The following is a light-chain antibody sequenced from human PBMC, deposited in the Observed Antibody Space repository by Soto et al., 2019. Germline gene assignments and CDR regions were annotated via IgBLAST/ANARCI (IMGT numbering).Light chain of an antibody. J-gene: IGKJ1*01. CDR3: QQYNSYWT. CDR2: DAS. Sequence: EIVMTQSPATLSVSPGERVSLSCRASQSIYDKLAWYQQKPGQTPRLLIYDASTRATGISDRFSGSGSGTEFTLTISSLQPEDFATYYCQQYNSYWTFGQGTKVDIK. V-gene: IGKV3-15*01. CDR1: QSIYDK.